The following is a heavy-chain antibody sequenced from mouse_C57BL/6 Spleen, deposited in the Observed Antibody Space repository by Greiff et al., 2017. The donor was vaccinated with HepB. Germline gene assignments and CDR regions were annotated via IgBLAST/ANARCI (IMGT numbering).Heavy chain of an antibody. V-gene: IGHV1-82*01. CDR1: GYAFSSSW. CDR3: ARRPSYYDMDY. CDR2: IYPGDGDT. D-gene: IGHD2-10*02. J-gene: IGHJ4*01. Sequence: VQLQQSGPELVKPGASVKISCKASGYAFSSSWMNWVKQRPGKGLEWIGRIYPGDGDTNYNGKFKGKATLTADKYSSTAYMQLSSLTSDDSSVYFCARRPSYYDMDYWGQGTSVTVSS.